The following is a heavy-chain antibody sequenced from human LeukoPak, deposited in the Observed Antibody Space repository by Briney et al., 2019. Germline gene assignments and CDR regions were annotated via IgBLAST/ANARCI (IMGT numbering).Heavy chain of an antibody. V-gene: IGHV3-23*01. Sequence: GASLRLSCAASGFTFDTYAMTWVRQAPGKGLEWVSQISGNGGATWYTSSARDRFTISRDNSKNTLYLQMTSLRAEDTAIYYCVKDPRDTYGTNWFDPWGQGTRLTVSS. CDR1: GFTFDTYA. CDR3: VKDPRDTYGTNWFDP. J-gene: IGHJ5*02. CDR2: ISGNGGAT. D-gene: IGHD1-1*01.